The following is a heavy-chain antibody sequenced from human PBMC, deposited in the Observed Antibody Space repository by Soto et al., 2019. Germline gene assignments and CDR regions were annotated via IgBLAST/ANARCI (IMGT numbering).Heavy chain of an antibody. D-gene: IGHD1-26*01. V-gene: IGHV1-69*13. CDR3: ARFASGYSGSYYGY. CDR1: GGTFSSYA. Sequence: ASVKVSCKASGGTFSSYAISWVRQAPGQGLEWMGGIIPIFGTANYAQKFQGRVTITADESTSTAYMELSSLRSEDTAVYYCARFASGYSGSYYGYWGQGTLVTAPQ. CDR2: IIPIFGTA. J-gene: IGHJ4*02.